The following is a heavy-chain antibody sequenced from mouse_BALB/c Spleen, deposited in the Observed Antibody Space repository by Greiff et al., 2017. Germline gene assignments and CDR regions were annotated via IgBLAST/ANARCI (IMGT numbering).Heavy chain of an antibody. CDR3: ARSNHLDY. CDR1: GFTFTDYY. D-gene: IGHD2-5*01. Sequence: EVKLMESGGGLVQPGGSLRLSCATSGFTFTDYYMSWVRQPPGKALEWLGFIRNKANGYTTEYSASMKGRFTISRDNTQSILYLQMNTLRAEDSATYYCARSNHLDYWGQGTTLTVSS. V-gene: IGHV7-3*02. J-gene: IGHJ2*01. CDR2: IRNKANGYTT.